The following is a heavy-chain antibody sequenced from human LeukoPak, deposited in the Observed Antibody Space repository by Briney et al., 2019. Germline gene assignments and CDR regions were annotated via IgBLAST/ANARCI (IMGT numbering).Heavy chain of an antibody. CDR2: INHSGST. D-gene: IGHD2-21*01. CDR1: GGSFSGYY. V-gene: IGHV4-34*01. Sequence: PSETLSLTCAVYGGSFSGYYWSWIRQPPGKGLEWIGEINHSGSTNYNPSLKSRVTISVDTSKNQFSLKLSSVTAADTAVYYCARAVFMYYLDYWGQGTLVTVSS. J-gene: IGHJ4*02. CDR3: ARAVFMYYLDY.